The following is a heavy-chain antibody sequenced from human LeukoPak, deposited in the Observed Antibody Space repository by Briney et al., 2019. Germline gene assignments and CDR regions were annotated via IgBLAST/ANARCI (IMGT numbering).Heavy chain of an antibody. D-gene: IGHD3-10*01. CDR1: GYSSTSYW. Sequence: GESLKTSCKGSGYSSTSYWIGWVRQMPGKGLEWMGIIYPGDSDTRYSPSFQGQVTISADKSISTAYLQWSSLKASDTAMYYCARRYYYGSGSYYGNWFDPWGQGTLVTVSS. J-gene: IGHJ5*02. V-gene: IGHV5-51*01. CDR2: IYPGDSDT. CDR3: ARRYYYGSGSYYGNWFDP.